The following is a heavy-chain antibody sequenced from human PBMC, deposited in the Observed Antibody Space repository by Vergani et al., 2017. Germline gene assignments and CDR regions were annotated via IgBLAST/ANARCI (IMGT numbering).Heavy chain of an antibody. V-gene: IGHV1-46*01. Sequence: QVQLVQSGAEVKKPGASVKVSCKASGYTFTSYYMHWVRQAPGQGLEWMGIINPSGGSTSYAQKFQGRVTMTRDTSTSTVYMELSSLRSEDTAVYYCARGIAAAGTLGWFDPWGQGTLVTVSS. CDR1: GYTFTSYY. D-gene: IGHD6-13*01. CDR2: INPSGGST. CDR3: ARGIAAAGTLGWFDP. J-gene: IGHJ5*02.